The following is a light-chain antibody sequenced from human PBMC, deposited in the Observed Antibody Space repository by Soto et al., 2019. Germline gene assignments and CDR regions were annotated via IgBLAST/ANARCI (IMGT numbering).Light chain of an antibody. CDR2: DVI. CDR3: SSYTSSTSFV. V-gene: IGLV2-14*01. J-gene: IGLJ1*01. CDR1: RSEGGGYNY. Sequence: SLLTQPASVSGSPGQSNTLSCTGTRSEGGGYNYVSWYQQHPGKAPKLIIYDVINRPSGVFNRFSGSKSGNTASLTISGLQAEDEADYYCSSYTSSTSFVFGTGTKVTVL.